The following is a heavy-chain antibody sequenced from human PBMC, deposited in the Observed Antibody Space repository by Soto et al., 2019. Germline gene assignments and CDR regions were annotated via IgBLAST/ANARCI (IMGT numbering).Heavy chain of an antibody. J-gene: IGHJ6*03. V-gene: IGHV3-23*01. CDR1: GLNLAYYA. CDR2: ITGSGGGT. D-gene: IGHD5-18*01. CDR3: AKWDTHGIIPPPVGGNYNYYYMDV. Sequence: PGGSLRLSCVASGLNLAYYALGSAPHTPGKGLEWMFAITGSGGGTYYADSVKGRVTVSRDNSKNMLYLQMHSLRVEDTAIFFCAKWDTHGIIPPPVGGNYNYYYMDVWGQGTTVTSP.